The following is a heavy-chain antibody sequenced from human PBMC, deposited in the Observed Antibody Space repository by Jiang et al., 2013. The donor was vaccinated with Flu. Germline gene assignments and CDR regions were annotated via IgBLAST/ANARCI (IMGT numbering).Heavy chain of an antibody. J-gene: IGHJ4*02. CDR3: ARAGSKWELGD. D-gene: IGHD1-26*01. CDR1: GGSINSETYY. CDR2: ILYSGTT. V-gene: IGHV4-30-4*08. Sequence: GSGLVKPSQTLSLTCTVSGGSINSETYYWTWIRHHQGRGLGWIGYILYSGTTYYNPFLQSRFTISLDTSKNQFSLKVTSVTAADTAVYFCARAGSKWELGDWGQGTLVTVSS.